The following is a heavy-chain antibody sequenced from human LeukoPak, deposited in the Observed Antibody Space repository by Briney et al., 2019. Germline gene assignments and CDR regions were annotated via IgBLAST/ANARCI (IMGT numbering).Heavy chain of an antibody. Sequence: SETLSLTCAVYGGSFSGYYWSWIRQPPGKGLEWIGEINHSGSTNYNPSLKSRVTISVDASKNQFSLKLSSVTAADTAVYYCARGKYSSSWFDPWGQGTLVTVSS. V-gene: IGHV4-34*01. CDR3: ARGKYSSSWFDP. CDR1: GGSFSGYY. D-gene: IGHD6-13*01. J-gene: IGHJ5*02. CDR2: INHSGST.